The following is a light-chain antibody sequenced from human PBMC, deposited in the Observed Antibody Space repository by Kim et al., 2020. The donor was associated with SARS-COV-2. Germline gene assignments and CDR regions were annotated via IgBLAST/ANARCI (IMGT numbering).Light chain of an antibody. CDR3: QQHDDVAVT. V-gene: IGKV1-33*01. CDR1: QDIKNY. J-gene: IGKJ4*01. Sequence: ASVGDRVTITCQARQDIKNYLNWYQQKPGKAPKLLIYDASNLEVGVPSRFSGSGSATHFIFTITGLQPEDIATYYCQQHDDVAVTFGGGTKVDIK. CDR2: DAS.